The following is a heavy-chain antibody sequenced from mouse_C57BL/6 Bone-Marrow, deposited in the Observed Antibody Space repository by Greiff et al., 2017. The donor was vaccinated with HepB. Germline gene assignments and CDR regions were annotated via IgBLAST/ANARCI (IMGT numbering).Heavy chain of an antibody. CDR3: ARGGPFAY. CDR1: GYTSTSYW. Sequence: QVQLQQSGAELVMPGASVKLSCKASGYTSTSYWMHWVKQRPGQGLEWIGEIDPSDSYTNYNQKFKGKSTLTVDKSSSTAYMQLSSLTSEDSAVYYCARGGPFAYWGQGTLVTVAA. J-gene: IGHJ3*01. V-gene: IGHV1-69*01. CDR2: IDPSDSYT.